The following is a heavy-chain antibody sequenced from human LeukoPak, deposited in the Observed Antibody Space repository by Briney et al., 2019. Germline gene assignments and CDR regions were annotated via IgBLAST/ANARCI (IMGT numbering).Heavy chain of an antibody. CDR1: GGSIGSYY. J-gene: IGHJ6*03. V-gene: IGHV4-4*07. Sequence: SSETLSLTCTVSGGSIGSYYWSWIRQPAGKGLEWIGRIYTSGSTNYNPSLKSRVTMSVDTSKNQFSLKLSSVTAADTAVYYCASDAIAARPGEIYYYYYYMDVWGKGTTVTVSS. CDR2: IYTSGST. CDR3: ASDAIAARPGEIYYYYYYMDV. D-gene: IGHD6-6*01.